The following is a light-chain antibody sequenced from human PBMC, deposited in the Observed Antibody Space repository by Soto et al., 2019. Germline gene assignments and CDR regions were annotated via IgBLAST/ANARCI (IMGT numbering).Light chain of an antibody. CDR1: SSDVGNYNY. V-gene: IGLV2-14*01. Sequence: QSVLTQPASVSGSPGQSITISCTGTSSDVGNYNYVSWYQQHPGKAPKLMIYDVSNRPSGVSNRFSGSKSGNTASLTISGLQAEDEADYYCSSYTSSSPYVVFGGGTQLTVL. CDR3: SSYTSSSPYVV. J-gene: IGLJ2*01. CDR2: DVS.